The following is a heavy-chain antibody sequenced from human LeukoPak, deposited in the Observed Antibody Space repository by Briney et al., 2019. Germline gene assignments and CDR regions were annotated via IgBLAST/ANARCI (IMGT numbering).Heavy chain of an antibody. CDR3: AKGESFAFAM. Sequence: GGSLRLSCAASGFTFSGYDMQWVRQAPGKGLEWVSGISRSGPTYYRDSVKGRFTISRDNSKDTLYLQMDSLRAEDTATYYCAKGESFAFAMWGQGTMVTVSS. J-gene: IGHJ3*02. V-gene: IGHV3-23*01. CDR1: GFTFSGYD. CDR2: ISRSGPT.